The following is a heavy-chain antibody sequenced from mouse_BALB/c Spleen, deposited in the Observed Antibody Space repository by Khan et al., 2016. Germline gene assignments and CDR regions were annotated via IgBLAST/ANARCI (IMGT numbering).Heavy chain of an antibody. D-gene: IGHD2-14*01. Sequence: IQLVQPGPDLVKPGASVKIFCKASGYSFTLYYMSWVKQSHGKSLEWIGRVNPNTDNINYNQEFKGKAILTVDKSSNTAYMELRSLTSEDSAVYYCARGYLFFASWGQGTLVTDSA. V-gene: IGHV1-26*01. J-gene: IGHJ3*01. CDR3: ARGYLFFAS. CDR2: VNPNTDNI. CDR1: GYSFTLYY.